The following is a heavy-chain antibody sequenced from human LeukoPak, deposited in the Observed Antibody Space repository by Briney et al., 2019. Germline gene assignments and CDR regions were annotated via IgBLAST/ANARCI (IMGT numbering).Heavy chain of an antibody. CDR1: GGSISSGGYY. V-gene: IGHV4-31*03. CDR3: AREGVAGWGLYGMDV. J-gene: IGHJ6*02. CDR2: IYYSGST. D-gene: IGHD6-19*01. Sequence: PSETLSLTCTVSGGSISSGGYYWSWIRQRPGKGLEWIGYIYYSGSTYYNPSLQSRVTISVDTSKNQFSLKLSSVTAADTAVYYCAREGVAGWGLYGMDVWGQGTTVTVSS.